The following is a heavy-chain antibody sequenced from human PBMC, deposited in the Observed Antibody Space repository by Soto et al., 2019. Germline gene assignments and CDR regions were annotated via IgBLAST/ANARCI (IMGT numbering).Heavy chain of an antibody. CDR2: IIPIFGTA. Sequence: GASVKVSCKASGGTFSSYAISWVRQAPGQGLEWMGGIIPIFGTANHAQKFQGRVTITADESTSTAYMELSSLRSEDTAVYYCARVAGYGASNYYYYYGMDVWGQGTTVTVSS. V-gene: IGHV1-69*13. CDR1: GGTFSSYA. D-gene: IGHD5-18*01. J-gene: IGHJ6*02. CDR3: ARVAGYGASNYYYYYGMDV.